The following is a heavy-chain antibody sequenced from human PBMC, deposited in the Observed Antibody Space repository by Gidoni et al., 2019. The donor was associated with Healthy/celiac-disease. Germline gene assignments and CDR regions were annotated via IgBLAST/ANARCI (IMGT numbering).Heavy chain of an antibody. V-gene: IGHV3-30*18. D-gene: IGHD3-10*01. Sequence: EWVAVISYDGSNKYYADSVKGRFTISRDNSKNTLYLQMNSLRAEDTAVYYCANPRGGAFDYWGQGTLVTVSS. CDR3: ANPRGGAFDY. J-gene: IGHJ4*02. CDR2: ISYDGSNK.